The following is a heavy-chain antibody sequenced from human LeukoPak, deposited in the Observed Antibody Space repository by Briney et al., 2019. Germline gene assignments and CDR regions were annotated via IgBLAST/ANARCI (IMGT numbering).Heavy chain of an antibody. J-gene: IGHJ6*03. D-gene: IGHD6-6*01. Sequence: GGSLRLSCAASGFTFDDYAMHWVRQAPGKGLEWVSGISWNSGSIGYADSVKGRFTISRDNAKNSLYLQMNSLRAEDMALYYCARPAQGYYRDVGGKGTTVTVS. V-gene: IGHV3-9*03. CDR3: ARPAQGYYRDV. CDR1: GFTFDDYA. CDR2: ISWNSGSI.